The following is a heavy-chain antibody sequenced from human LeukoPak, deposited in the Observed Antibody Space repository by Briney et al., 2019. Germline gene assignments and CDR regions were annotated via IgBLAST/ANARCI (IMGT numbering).Heavy chain of an antibody. Sequence: GESLKISCKGSGYIFTNYWIGWVRQMPGKGLEWMGIIYPGDSDSRYSPSFQGQVTISADKSISTAYLQWSSLKASDTAMYYCARQRRGYDRVFDYWGQGTLVTVSS. CDR3: ARQRRGYDRVFDY. CDR2: IYPGDSDS. CDR1: GYIFTNYW. V-gene: IGHV5-51*01. J-gene: IGHJ4*02. D-gene: IGHD3-22*01.